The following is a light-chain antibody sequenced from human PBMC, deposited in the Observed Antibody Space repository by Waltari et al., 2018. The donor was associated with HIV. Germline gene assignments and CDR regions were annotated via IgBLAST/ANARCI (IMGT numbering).Light chain of an antibody. V-gene: IGLV2-8*01. J-gene: IGLJ1*01. CDR1: NSDIGNYNY. Sequence: QSALTQPPSASGSPGQSVTFSCTGTNSDIGNYNYVSWFQQHPGKAPKLMIYEFTKRPPGVPYLFSVSKPRNTPSLLVSWPQADDEADSYCSAYAGTNHFYVFGTATKVTVL. CDR3: SAYAGTNHFYV. CDR2: EFT.